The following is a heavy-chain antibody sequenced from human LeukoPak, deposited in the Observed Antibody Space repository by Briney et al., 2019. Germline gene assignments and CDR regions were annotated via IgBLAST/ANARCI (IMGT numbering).Heavy chain of an antibody. D-gene: IGHD1-26*01. CDR3: AREFDGSASGAGY. CDR1: GFTFSRYS. CDR2: MSSSSGLI. Sequence: GGSLRLSRAASGFTFSRYSVNWVRQAPGKGLEWVSSMSSSSGLIYYGDSVKGRFTVSRDNAKRSLYLQMNSLRADDTAVYYCAREFDGSASGAGYWGQGTLVTVSS. V-gene: IGHV3-21*01. J-gene: IGHJ4*02.